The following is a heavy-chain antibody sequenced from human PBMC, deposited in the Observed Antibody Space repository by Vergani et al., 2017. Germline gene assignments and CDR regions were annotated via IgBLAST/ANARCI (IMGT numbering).Heavy chain of an antibody. CDR2: IYSTGST. V-gene: IGHV4-59*13. CDR3: ARVMYRDEASTGYRREGMVI. CDR1: GGSFNTYY. Sequence: QVQLEESGPGLVKPSETLSLTCTVSGGSFNTYYWSWIRQSPGKGLEWIGYIYSTGSTNYKPSLNSRVTMSVDTSKNQFSLKLRSVTAADTAVYFCARVMYRDEASTGYRREGMVIWGEGAKVTISS. D-gene: IGHD3-9*01. J-gene: IGHJ3*02.